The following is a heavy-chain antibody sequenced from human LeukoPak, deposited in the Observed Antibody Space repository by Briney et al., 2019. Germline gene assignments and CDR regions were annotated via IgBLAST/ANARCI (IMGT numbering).Heavy chain of an antibody. Sequence: PGGSLRLSCAASGFTVSSTYMSWVRQAPGKGLVWVSVIYSGGSTFYADSLKGRFTISRDNSKNTLYLQMSSLRVEDTALYYCTRGDGSYYFDYWGQGTLVTVSS. J-gene: IGHJ4*02. CDR2: IYSGGST. CDR1: GFTVSSTY. V-gene: IGHV3-53*01. D-gene: IGHD3-10*01. CDR3: TRGDGSYYFDY.